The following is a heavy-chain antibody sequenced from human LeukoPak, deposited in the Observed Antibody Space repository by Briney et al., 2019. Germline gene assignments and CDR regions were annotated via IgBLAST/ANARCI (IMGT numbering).Heavy chain of an antibody. CDR3: ARDGGGNSGYAFDI. CDR2: INPNSGGT. CDR1: GYTFTGYY. D-gene: IGHD4-23*01. V-gene: IGHV1-2*02. Sequence: GASVKVSCKASGYTFTGYYMHWGRQAPGQGLEWMGWINPNSGGTNYAQKFQGRVTMTRDTSISTAYMELSRLRSDDTAVYYCARDGGGNSGYAFDIWGQGTMVTVSS. J-gene: IGHJ3*02.